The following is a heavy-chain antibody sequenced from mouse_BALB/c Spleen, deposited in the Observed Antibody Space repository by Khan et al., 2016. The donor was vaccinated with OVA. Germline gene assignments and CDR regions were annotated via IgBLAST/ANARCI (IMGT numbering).Heavy chain of an antibody. V-gene: IGHV1S137*01. D-gene: IGHD2-3*01. Sequence: QVQLQQSGPELVRPGVSVKISCKGSGYTFTDYAMYWVKQSHAKSLEWIGLISTYSGNTNYNQKFWGKATMTVDKSSSTAYMELARLTSEDSAIXYCARPAYDGYYDYWRQGTTLTVSS. J-gene: IGHJ2*01. CDR1: GYTFTDYA. CDR3: ARPAYDGYYDY. CDR2: ISTYSGNT.